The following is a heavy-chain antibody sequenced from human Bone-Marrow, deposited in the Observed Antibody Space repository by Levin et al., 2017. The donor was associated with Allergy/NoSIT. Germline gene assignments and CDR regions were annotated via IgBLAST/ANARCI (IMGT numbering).Heavy chain of an antibody. D-gene: IGHD3-22*01. Sequence: SETLSLTCTVSGGSITSSSYYWGWIRQPPGKGLEWIGSVYYTGSPYDNPSLKSRVTMSVDTSKNQFSLKLSSVTAADTAVYYCARLLYDRSGYYYFDCWGQGTLVTVSS. CDR1: GGSITSSSYY. CDR2: VYYTGSP. CDR3: ARLLYDRSGYYYFDC. V-gene: IGHV4-39*01. J-gene: IGHJ4*02.